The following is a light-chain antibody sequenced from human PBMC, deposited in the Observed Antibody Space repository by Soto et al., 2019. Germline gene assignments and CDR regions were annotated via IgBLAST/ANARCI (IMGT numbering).Light chain of an antibody. CDR2: EAA. CDR3: XXXAFYXT. V-gene: IGKV1-5*03. CDR1: RSIGRA. Sequence: DIQVTQSPSTLSASVGDTVTITCRASRSIGRALAWHQQRPGKAPKTVIQEAATLETAVPSRFSGSGSGTXXTLTIXXLQPDDFAXXXXXXXAFYXTFGQGTKVE. J-gene: IGKJ1*01.